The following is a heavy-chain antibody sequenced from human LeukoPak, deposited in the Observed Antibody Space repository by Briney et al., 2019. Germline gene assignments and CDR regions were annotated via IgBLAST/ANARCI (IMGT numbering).Heavy chain of an antibody. Sequence: GASVKVSCKASGYTFTRYDINWVRQATGQGLERMGWMNPNSGNTGYAQKFQGRVTMTRNTSISTAYMELSSLRSEDTAVYYCARVIRRGSGYLLAYWGQGTLVTVFS. D-gene: IGHD3-22*01. CDR2: MNPNSGNT. V-gene: IGHV1-8*01. CDR1: GYTFTRYD. J-gene: IGHJ4*02. CDR3: ARVIRRGSGYLLAY.